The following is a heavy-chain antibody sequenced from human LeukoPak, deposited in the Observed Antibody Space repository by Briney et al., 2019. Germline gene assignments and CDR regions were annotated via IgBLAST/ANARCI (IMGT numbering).Heavy chain of an antibody. V-gene: IGHV1-2*02. CDR3: ASNTAIRQYYFDY. Sequence: ASVKVSCKASGYTFTSYGINWVRQAPGQGLEWMGWINPNSGGTNYAQKFQGRVTMTRDTSISTAYMELSRLRSDDTAVYYCASNTAIRQYYFDYWGQGTLVTVSS. J-gene: IGHJ4*02. CDR1: GYTFTSYG. CDR2: INPNSGGT. D-gene: IGHD5-18*01.